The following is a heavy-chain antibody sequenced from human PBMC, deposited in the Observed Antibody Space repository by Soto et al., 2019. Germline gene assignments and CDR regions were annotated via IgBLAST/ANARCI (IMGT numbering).Heavy chain of an antibody. V-gene: IGHV4-34*01. D-gene: IGHD5-12*01. Sequence: QVQLQQWGAGLLKPSETLSLTCAVYGGSFSGYYWSWIRQPPGKGLEWIGEINHSGSTNYNPSLKSRVTISVDTSKNQFSLKLSSVTAADTAVYYCARGFTHIVATIYVGYYYYYMDVWGKGTTVTVSS. CDR1: GGSFSGYY. CDR3: ARGFTHIVATIYVGYYYYYMDV. CDR2: INHSGST. J-gene: IGHJ6*03.